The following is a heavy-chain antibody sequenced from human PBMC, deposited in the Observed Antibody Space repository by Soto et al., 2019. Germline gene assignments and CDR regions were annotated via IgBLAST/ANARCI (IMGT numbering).Heavy chain of an antibody. CDR3: ARDQLLWFGEFINYYYYYMDV. V-gene: IGHV1-18*01. CDR2: ISAYNGNT. J-gene: IGHJ6*03. D-gene: IGHD3-10*01. CDR1: GYTFTSYG. Sequence: ASVKTSCKASGYTFTSYGISWVRQAPEQGLEWMGWISAYNGNTNYAQKLQGRVTMTTDTSTSTAYMELRSLRSDDTAVYYCARDQLLWFGEFINYYYYYMDVWGKGTTVTVSS.